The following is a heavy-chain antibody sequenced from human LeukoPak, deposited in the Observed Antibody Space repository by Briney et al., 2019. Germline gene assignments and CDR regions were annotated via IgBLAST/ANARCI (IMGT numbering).Heavy chain of an antibody. V-gene: IGHV3-23*01. CDR1: GFTFSSYA. Sequence: GGSLRLSCAASGFTFSSYAMSWVRQAPGRGLAWVSVISGSDGSTKYVDSVKGRFTISRDNSKNTVYLQMNSLRVEDTALYYCVRSLDYWGQGTLVTVSS. CDR2: ISGSDGST. J-gene: IGHJ4*02. CDR3: VRSLDY.